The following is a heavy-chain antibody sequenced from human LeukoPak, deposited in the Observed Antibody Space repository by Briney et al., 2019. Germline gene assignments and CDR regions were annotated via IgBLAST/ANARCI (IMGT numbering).Heavy chain of an antibody. V-gene: IGHV3-30*18. D-gene: IGHD3-10*01. CDR1: GFTFSSYG. CDR2: ISYDGSNK. CDR3: AKDSLIVWFGELGN. Sequence: PGGSLRLSCAASGFTFSSYGMHWVRQAPGKGLEWVAVISYDGSNKYYADSVKGRFTISRDNSKNTLYLQMNSLRAEDTAVYYCAKDSLIVWFGELGNWGQGTLVTVSS. J-gene: IGHJ4*02.